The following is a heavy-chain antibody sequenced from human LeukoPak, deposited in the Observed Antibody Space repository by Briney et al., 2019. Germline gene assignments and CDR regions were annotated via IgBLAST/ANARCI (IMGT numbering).Heavy chain of an antibody. CDR3: AKDSRLTPYTGTYRFDY. Sequence: PGGSLRLSCAASGFTFTDYYMSWIRQAPGEGLEWVSYISSSSSYTYYADSVRGRFTISRDNSKNTLYLQMNSLTAEDTAVYYCAKDSRLTPYTGTYRFDYWGQGTLVTVSS. CDR2: ISSSSSYT. J-gene: IGHJ4*02. CDR1: GFTFTDYY. V-gene: IGHV3-11*05. D-gene: IGHD1-26*01.